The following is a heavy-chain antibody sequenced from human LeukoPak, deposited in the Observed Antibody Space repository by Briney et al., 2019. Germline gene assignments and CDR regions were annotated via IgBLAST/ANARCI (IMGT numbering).Heavy chain of an antibody. CDR1: GGTFSSYA. V-gene: IGHV1-69*04. Sequence: SVKVSCKASGGTFSSYAISWVRQAPGQGLEWMGRIIPILGIANYAQKFQGRVTITADKSTSTAYMELSSLRSEDTAVYYCARDRAGYCSGGSCYSGYYYGMDVWGQGTTVTVSS. CDR2: IIPILGIA. D-gene: IGHD2-15*01. CDR3: ARDRAGYCSGGSCYSGYYYGMDV. J-gene: IGHJ6*02.